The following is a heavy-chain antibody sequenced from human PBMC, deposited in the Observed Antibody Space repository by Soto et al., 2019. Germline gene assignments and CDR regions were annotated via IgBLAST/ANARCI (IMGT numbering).Heavy chain of an antibody. CDR1: GGSISSYY. Sequence: SETLPLTCTVSGGSISSYYWSWIRQPPGKGLEWIGYIYYSGSTNYNPSLKSRVTISVDTSKNQFSLKLSSVTSAGLAVYFCDRVPSPFDFYYAMDVWGQWTTVTVSS. CDR3: DRVPSPFDFYYAMDV. D-gene: IGHD3-16*01. V-gene: IGHV4-59*01. J-gene: IGHJ6*02. CDR2: IYYSGST.